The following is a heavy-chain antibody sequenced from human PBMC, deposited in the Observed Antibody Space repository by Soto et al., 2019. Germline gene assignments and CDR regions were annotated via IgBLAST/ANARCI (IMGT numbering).Heavy chain of an antibody. Sequence: EVQLVESGGVVVQPGGSLRLSCAASGFTFDDYTRHWVRQAPGKGLEWVSLISWDGGSTYYADSVKGRFTISRDNSKNSLYLQMNSLRTEDTALYYCAKDWVVATIGHYYGMDVWGQGTTVAVSS. D-gene: IGHD5-12*01. J-gene: IGHJ6*02. V-gene: IGHV3-43*01. CDR3: AKDWVVATIGHYYGMDV. CDR1: GFTFDDYT. CDR2: ISWDGGST.